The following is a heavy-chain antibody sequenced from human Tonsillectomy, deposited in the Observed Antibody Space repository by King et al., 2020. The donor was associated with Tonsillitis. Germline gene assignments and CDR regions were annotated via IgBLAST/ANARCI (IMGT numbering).Heavy chain of an antibody. V-gene: IGHV1-2*02. CDR1: GYTFTGYY. Sequence: QLVQSGAEVKKPGASVKVSCKASGYTFTGYYMHWVRQAPGQGLEWMGWINPNSGGTNYAQKFQGRVTMTRDTAISTAYMELSRLRSDDTAVDYCARARGTITMVRGAVGYWGQGTLVTVSS. D-gene: IGHD3-10*01. CDR3: ARARGTITMVRGAVGY. J-gene: IGHJ4*02. CDR2: INPNSGGT.